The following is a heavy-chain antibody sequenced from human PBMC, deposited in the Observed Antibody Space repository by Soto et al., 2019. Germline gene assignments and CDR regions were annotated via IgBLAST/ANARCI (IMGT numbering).Heavy chain of an antibody. J-gene: IGHJ4*02. CDR2: ISGSGGST. CDR1: GFTFSSYA. Sequence: GGSLRLSCAASGFTFSSYAMSWVRQAPGKGLEWVSAISGSGGSTYYADSVKGRFTISRDNSKNTLYLQMNSLRAEDTAVYYSAKYIVVVVAAGPYYFDYWGQGILLTVSS. V-gene: IGHV3-23*01. D-gene: IGHD2-15*01. CDR3: AKYIVVVVAAGPYYFDY.